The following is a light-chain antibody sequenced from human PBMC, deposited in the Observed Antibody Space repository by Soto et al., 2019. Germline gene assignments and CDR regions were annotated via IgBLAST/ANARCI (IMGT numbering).Light chain of an antibody. CDR3: QQYNSYSPT. V-gene: IGKV1-5*03. J-gene: IGKJ1*01. CDR2: KAS. Sequence: DIQMTQSPSPLSASVGDRVPITCRASQSISSWLAWYQQKPGKAPKLLIYKASSLESGVPSRFSGSGSGTEFTLTISSLQPDDFATYYCQQYNSYSPTFDQGTKVEIK. CDR1: QSISSW.